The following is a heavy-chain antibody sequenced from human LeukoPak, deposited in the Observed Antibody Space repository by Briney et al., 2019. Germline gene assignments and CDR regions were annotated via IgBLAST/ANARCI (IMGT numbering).Heavy chain of an antibody. J-gene: IGHJ5*02. CDR2: IYPGDSDA. D-gene: IGHD3-22*01. V-gene: IGHV5-51*01. CDR3: ARRGGQTTSSTYYAA. CDR1: GYIFTNYW. Sequence: GESLKISCKASGYIFTNYWIGWVRQMPGKGLECMGIIYPGDSDARYGPSFQGQVTISADKSISTAYLQWSSLKASDTATYYCARRGGQTTSSTYYAAWGQGTLVTVSS.